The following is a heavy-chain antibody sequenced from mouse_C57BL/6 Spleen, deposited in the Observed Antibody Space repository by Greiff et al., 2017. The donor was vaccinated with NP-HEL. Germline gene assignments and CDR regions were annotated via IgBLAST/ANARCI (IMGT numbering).Heavy chain of an antibody. CDR2: IDPSDSYT. CDR3: ARSGYGNSYYYAMDY. D-gene: IGHD2-1*01. V-gene: IGHV1-59*01. CDR1: GYTFTSYW. J-gene: IGHJ4*01. Sequence: VQLQQPGAELVRPGTSVKLSCKASGYTFTSYWMHWVKQRPGQGLEWIGVIDPSDSYTNYNQKFKGKATLTVDTSSSTAYMQLSSLTSEDSAVYYCARSGYGNSYYYAMDYWGQGTSVTVSS.